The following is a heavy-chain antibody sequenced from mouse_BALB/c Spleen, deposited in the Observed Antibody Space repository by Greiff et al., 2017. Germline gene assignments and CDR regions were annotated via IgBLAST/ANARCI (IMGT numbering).Heavy chain of an antibody. CDR3: ARGNYVYFDV. CDR2: IDPENGNT. D-gene: IGHD2-1*01. J-gene: IGHJ1*01. CDR1: GFNIKEYY. Sequence: EVQLQQSGAELVRPGALVKLSCKASGFNIKEYYMHWVKQRPEQGLEWIGWIDPENGNTIYDPKFQGKASITADTSSNTAYLQLSSLTSEDTAVYYCARGNYVYFDVWGAGTTVTVSS. V-gene: IGHV14-1*02.